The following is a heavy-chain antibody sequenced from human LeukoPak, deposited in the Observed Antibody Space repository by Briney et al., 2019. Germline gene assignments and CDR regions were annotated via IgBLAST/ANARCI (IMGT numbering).Heavy chain of an antibody. D-gene: IGHD4-17*01. V-gene: IGHV3-53*01. Sequence: GGSLRLSCAASGFTVSSNYMSWVRQAPGKGLEWVSVIYSGGSTYYADSVKGRFTISRDNSKNTLYLQMNSLRAEDTALYYCARGRYGDYGDAFDIWGQGTMVTVPS. CDR2: IYSGGST. CDR3: ARGRYGDYGDAFDI. J-gene: IGHJ3*02. CDR1: GFTVSSNY.